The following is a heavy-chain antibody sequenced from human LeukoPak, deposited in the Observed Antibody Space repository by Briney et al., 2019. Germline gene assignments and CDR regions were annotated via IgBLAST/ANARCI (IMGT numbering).Heavy chain of an antibody. V-gene: IGHV1-69*13. Sequence: ASVKVSCKASGGTFSSYAISWVRQAPGQGLKWMGGIIPIFGTANYAQKFQGRVTITADESTSTAYMELSSLRSEDTAVYYCARGPVDFWSGSPNLSDYFDYWGQGTLVTVSS. CDR1: GGTFSSYA. CDR3: ARGPVDFWSGSPNLSDYFDY. CDR2: IIPIFGTA. D-gene: IGHD3-3*01. J-gene: IGHJ4*02.